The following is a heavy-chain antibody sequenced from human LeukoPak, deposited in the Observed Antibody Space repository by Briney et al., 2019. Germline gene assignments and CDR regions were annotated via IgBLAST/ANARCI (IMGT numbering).Heavy chain of an antibody. CDR1: GGSISSYY. D-gene: IGHD4-23*01. J-gene: IGHJ6*02. V-gene: IGHV4-59*01. CDR2: IYYSGST. CDR3: ARARTNSVAYYYYGMDV. Sequence: PSETLSLTCTVSGGSISSYYWSWIRQPPGKGLEWIGYIYYSGSTNYNNPSLKSRVTISVDTSKNQFSLKLSSVTAADTAVYYCARARTNSVAYYYYGMDVWGQGTMVTVSS.